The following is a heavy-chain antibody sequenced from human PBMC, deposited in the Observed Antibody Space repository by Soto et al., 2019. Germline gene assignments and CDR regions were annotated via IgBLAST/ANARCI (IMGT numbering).Heavy chain of an antibody. CDR1: GYSFTSYW. CDR2: IDPSDSYT. Sequence: GESLKISCKGSGYSFTSYWISWVRQMPGKGLEWMGRIDPSDSYTNYSPSFQGHVTISADKSISTAYLQWSSLKASDTDMYYCARLVVVPAATPPYYYYYYGMDVWGQGTTVTVSS. J-gene: IGHJ6*02. D-gene: IGHD2-2*01. CDR3: ARLVVVPAATPPYYYYYYGMDV. V-gene: IGHV5-10-1*01.